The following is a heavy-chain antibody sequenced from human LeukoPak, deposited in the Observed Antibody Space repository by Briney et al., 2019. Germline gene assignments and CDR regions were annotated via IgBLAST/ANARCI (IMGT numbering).Heavy chain of an antibody. D-gene: IGHD2-21*01. V-gene: IGHV3-74*01. CDR2: IKSDGTDT. CDR1: GFTFSSYW. Sequence: GGSLRLSCAASGFTFSSYWMDWVRQAPGKGLMWVSRIKSDGTDTGYADSVKGRFTISRDSAKNTLYLQINSLRVEDTGVYYCARDIAGRAYWGQGTLVTVSS. CDR3: ARDIAGRAY. J-gene: IGHJ4*02.